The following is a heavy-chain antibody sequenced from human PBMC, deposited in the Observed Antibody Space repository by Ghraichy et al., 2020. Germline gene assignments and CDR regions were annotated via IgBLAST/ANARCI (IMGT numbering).Heavy chain of an antibody. Sequence: GGSLRLSCAASGFTFSSYWMSWVRQAPGKGLEWVANIKQDGSEKYYVDSVKGRFTISRDNAKNSLYLQMNSLRAEDTAVYYCARGGVVPAASPRWGMDVWGQGTTVTVSS. V-gene: IGHV3-7*01. CDR2: IKQDGSEK. CDR1: GFTFSSYW. J-gene: IGHJ6*02. CDR3: ARGGVVPAASPRWGMDV. D-gene: IGHD2-2*01.